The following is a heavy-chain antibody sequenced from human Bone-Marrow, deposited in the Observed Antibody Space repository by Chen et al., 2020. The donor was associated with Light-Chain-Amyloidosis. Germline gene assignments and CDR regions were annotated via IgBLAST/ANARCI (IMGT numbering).Heavy chain of an antibody. CDR3: AKDISYDDILPGYPADAFDI. Sequence: EVQLVESGGGLLQRGGSLRLSCAASGFAFSSYAMSWVRQAPGKGLEWVSTISGGGCSRYYGDSVSGRLTISRDNSKNALFLQMNSLRSDDTAVYYCAKDISYDDILPGYPADAFDIWGQGTMVTVSS. J-gene: IGHJ3*02. CDR2: ISGGGCSR. D-gene: IGHD3-9*01. CDR1: GFAFSSYA. V-gene: IGHV3-23*04.